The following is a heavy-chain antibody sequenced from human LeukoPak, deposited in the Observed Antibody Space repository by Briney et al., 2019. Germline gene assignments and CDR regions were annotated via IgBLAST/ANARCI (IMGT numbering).Heavy chain of an antibody. CDR3: ARVGLGVGSGRKASGLDP. V-gene: IGHV3-48*04. Sequence: GSLRLSCAASGFTFSNYAMNWVRQAPGKGLEWVSYISSSGSTIYYADSVKGRFTISRDNAKNSLYLQMNSLRAEDTAVYYCARVGLGVGSGRKASGLDPWGQGTLVTVSS. CDR1: GFTFSNYA. J-gene: IGHJ5*02. CDR2: ISSSGSTI. D-gene: IGHD3-10*01.